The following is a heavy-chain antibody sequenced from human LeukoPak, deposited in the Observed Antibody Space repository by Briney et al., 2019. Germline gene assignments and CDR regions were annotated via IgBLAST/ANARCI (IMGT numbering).Heavy chain of an antibody. V-gene: IGHV4-59*01. D-gene: IGHD4-17*01. J-gene: IGHJ4*02. CDR1: GGSISDYY. CDR2: INYSRNT. Sequence: SETLFLTCSVSGGSISDYYWSWIRQPPGKGLEWIGYINYSRNTNYNPSLKSRVTISVDTSKNQFSLRLTSVTAADTAVFYCAREGRQDYVYFDYWGQGSLVTVSS. CDR3: AREGRQDYVYFDY.